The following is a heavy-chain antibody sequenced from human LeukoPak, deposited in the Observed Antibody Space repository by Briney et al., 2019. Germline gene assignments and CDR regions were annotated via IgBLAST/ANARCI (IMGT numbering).Heavy chain of an antibody. CDR3: ARTRDSSGFSYPDY. V-gene: IGHV4-61*05. D-gene: IGHD3-22*01. Sequence: SETLSLTCTVSGGSISSRNYFWGWIRQPPGKGLEWIGYIYYSGSTNYNPSLKSRVTISVDTSKNQFSLKLSSVTAADTAVYYCARTRDSSGFSYPDYWGQGTLVTVSS. CDR2: IYYSGST. J-gene: IGHJ4*02. CDR1: GGSISSRNYF.